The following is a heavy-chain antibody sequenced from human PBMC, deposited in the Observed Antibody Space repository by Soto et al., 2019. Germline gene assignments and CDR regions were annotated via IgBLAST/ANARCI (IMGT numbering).Heavy chain of an antibody. CDR1: GFTFSDYA. Sequence: QVQLVESGGGVVQPGRSLRLSCAVSGFTFSDYAMHWVRQPPGKGLEWVAAIPYDGSNKYYADSVKGRFTISRDNSKNTLYLQMNSLRAEDTAVYYCAKRVGGDGWAPGYWGQGTLVTVSS. J-gene: IGHJ4*02. CDR3: AKRVGGDGWAPGY. D-gene: IGHD3-10*01. CDR2: IPYDGSNK. V-gene: IGHV3-30*18.